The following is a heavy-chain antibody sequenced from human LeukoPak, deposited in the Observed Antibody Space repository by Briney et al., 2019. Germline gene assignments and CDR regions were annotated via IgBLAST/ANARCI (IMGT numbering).Heavy chain of an antibody. D-gene: IGHD6-13*01. Sequence: SGGSLRLSCAASGFTVSSNYMSWVRQAPGKGLEWVSVIYSGGSTYYADSVKGRFTISRDNSENTLYLQMNSLRAEDTAVYYCEIAAAGRRDYWGQGTLVTVSS. V-gene: IGHV3-66*01. CDR2: IYSGGST. CDR1: GFTVSSNY. J-gene: IGHJ4*02. CDR3: EIAAAGRRDY.